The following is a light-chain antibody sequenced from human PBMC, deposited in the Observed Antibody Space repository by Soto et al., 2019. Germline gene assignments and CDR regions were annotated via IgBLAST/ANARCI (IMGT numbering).Light chain of an antibody. Sequence: QSVLTQPPSTSGTPGQRGTISCSGSSSNIENNYVYWYQQLPGAAPKLLIYANDKRPSGVPDRVSGFKSGTSASLAISGLRSDDETDYYCAVWDDSLSAWVLGGGTKLTVL. CDR2: AND. J-gene: IGLJ3*02. V-gene: IGLV1-47*01. CDR3: AVWDDSLSAWV. CDR1: SSNIENNY.